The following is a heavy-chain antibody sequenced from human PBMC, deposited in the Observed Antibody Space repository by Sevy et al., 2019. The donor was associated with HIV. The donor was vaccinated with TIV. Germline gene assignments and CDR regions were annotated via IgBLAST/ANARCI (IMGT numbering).Heavy chain of an antibody. J-gene: IGHJ5*02. Sequence: GGSLRLSCVASKFPFRSNGFHWVRQPPGKGLEWLSYINFYGSDRKYADSVKGRFTVSRDNSKNTLYLQMNSLRAEDTAVYYCAKDLRVVIPAAMQPADLWGQGTLVTVSS. CDR2: INFYGSDR. D-gene: IGHD2-2*01. CDR1: KFPFRSNG. CDR3: AKDLRVVIPAAMQPADL. V-gene: IGHV3-30*02.